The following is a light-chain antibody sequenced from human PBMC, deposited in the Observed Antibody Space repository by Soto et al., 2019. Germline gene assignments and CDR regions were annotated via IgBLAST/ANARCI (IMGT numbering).Light chain of an antibody. CDR1: SFNVGGNT. CDR2: SNN. Sequence: QSVLTQPPSASGTPGQRVTISCSGSSFNVGGNTVNWYQQVTGTAPKFLINSNNQRPSGVPDRFSGSKSGTSASLAICGLQSEDEADYYCATWDDSLNGVVFGGGTELTVL. V-gene: IGLV1-44*01. CDR3: ATWDDSLNGVV. J-gene: IGLJ2*01.